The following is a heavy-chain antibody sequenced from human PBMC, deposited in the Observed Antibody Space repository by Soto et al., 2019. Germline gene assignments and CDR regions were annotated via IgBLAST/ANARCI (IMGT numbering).Heavy chain of an antibody. CDR1: GFPFSAFA. J-gene: IGHJ4*02. D-gene: IGHD6-13*01. CDR2: IGGSGSST. V-gene: IGHV3-23*01. Sequence: GGSLRLSCATSGFPFSAFAMNWVRHAPGKGLDWVSGIGGSGSSTYYADSARGRVTISRDNAKNTLYLQVNGLRAEDTAVYYCAREIATTGEYYFDYWGQGILVTVSS. CDR3: AREIATTGEYYFDY.